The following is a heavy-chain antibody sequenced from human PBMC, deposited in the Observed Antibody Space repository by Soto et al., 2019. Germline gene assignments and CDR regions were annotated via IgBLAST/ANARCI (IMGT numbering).Heavy chain of an antibody. Sequence: GGSLRLSCAASGFTFSTSWMSWVRQALGKGPEWVADISQDGGKIGYADSVKGRFTISRDNAKNSLYLQMNSLRPEDTALYYCAKARLWGGDGYNSYYYNAMDVWGQGTTVTVSS. CDR1: GFTFSTSW. CDR3: AKARLWGGDGYNSYYYNAMDV. CDR2: ISQDGGKI. J-gene: IGHJ6*02. D-gene: IGHD3-16*01. V-gene: IGHV3-7*03.